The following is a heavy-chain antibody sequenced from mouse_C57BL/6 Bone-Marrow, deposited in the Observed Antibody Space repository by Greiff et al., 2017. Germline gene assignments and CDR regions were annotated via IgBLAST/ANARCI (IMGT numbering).Heavy chain of an antibody. Sequence: EVKLVESGGGLVKPGGSLKLSCAASGFTFSDYGMHWVRQAPEKGLEWVAYISSGSSTIYYADTVKGRFTISRDNAKNTLFLQMPSLRSEDTAMYYCARTYYYGSSYAMDYWGQGTSVTVSS. CDR3: ARTYYYGSSYAMDY. CDR1: GFTFSDYG. CDR2: ISSGSSTI. V-gene: IGHV5-17*01. D-gene: IGHD1-1*01. J-gene: IGHJ4*01.